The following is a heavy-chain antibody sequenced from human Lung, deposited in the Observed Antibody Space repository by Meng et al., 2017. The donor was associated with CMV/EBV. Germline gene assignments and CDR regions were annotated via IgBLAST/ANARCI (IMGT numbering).Heavy chain of an antibody. D-gene: IGHD1-26*01. Sequence: VQREESGQGLGKPSGTLSLTCGVSGVSISSNIRWTWVRQPPGKGLEWIGDIDDSGSTNYNPSLNSRISISLDKSKNHFSLKVNSVTAADTAVYYCARGKQDAWELLAYWGQGALVTVSS. CDR1: GVSISSNIR. J-gene: IGHJ4*02. V-gene: IGHV4-4*02. CDR2: IDDSGST. CDR3: ARGKQDAWELLAY.